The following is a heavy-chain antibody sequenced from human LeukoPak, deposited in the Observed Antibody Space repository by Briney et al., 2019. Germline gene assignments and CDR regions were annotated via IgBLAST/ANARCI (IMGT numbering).Heavy chain of an antibody. D-gene: IGHD3-10*01. CDR1: GGSFSGYY. J-gene: IGHJ4*02. CDR2: INHSGST. V-gene: IGHV4-34*01. CDR3: ARGVRRFASFGELRS. Sequence: SETLSLTCAVYGGSFSGYYWSWIRQPPGKGLEWIGEINHSGSTNYNPSLKSRVTISVDTSKNQFSLKLSSVTAADTAVYYCARGVRRFASFGELRSWAQGTLVTVSS.